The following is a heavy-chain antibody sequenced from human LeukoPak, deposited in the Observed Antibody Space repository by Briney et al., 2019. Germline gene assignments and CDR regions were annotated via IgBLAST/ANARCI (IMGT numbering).Heavy chain of an antibody. V-gene: IGHV3-21*01. Sequence: GGSLRLSCAASGFTFSSYNMNWVRQAPGKGLEWVSFISSSSDYIYYADSVKGRFTISRVKAKNSLYLQMNSLRAEDTAVYYCARDPVYYYDSSGTFFDYWGQGTLVTVSS. CDR1: GFTFSSYN. J-gene: IGHJ4*02. D-gene: IGHD3-22*01. CDR2: ISSSSDYI. CDR3: ARDPVYYYDSSGTFFDY.